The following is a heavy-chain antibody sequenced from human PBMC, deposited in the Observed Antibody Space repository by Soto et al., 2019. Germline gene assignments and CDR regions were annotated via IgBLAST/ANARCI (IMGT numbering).Heavy chain of an antibody. Sequence: ASVKVSCKASGGTFSSYAISWVRQAPGQGLEWMGGIIPIFGTANYAQKFQGRVTMTRDTSTSTVYMELSSLRSEDTAVYYCARGPVPDYYDSSGYYLPFFDYWGQGTLVTVSS. J-gene: IGHJ4*02. CDR2: IIPIFGTA. CDR3: ARGPVPDYYDSSGYYLPFFDY. V-gene: IGHV1-69*05. CDR1: GGTFSSYA. D-gene: IGHD3-22*01.